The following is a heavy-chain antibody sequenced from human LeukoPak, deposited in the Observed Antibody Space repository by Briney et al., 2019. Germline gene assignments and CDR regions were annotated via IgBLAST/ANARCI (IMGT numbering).Heavy chain of an antibody. D-gene: IGHD2-2*01. Sequence: QPGGSLRLSCTTSGFTFSSFAMNWVRQAPGKGLEWVSTISGSGGTIYYAESVKGRFTISRDSSKNTLYLQMNSLRADDTAVYYCAKAKYQLPWLDWGQGTLVTVSS. CDR1: GFTFSSFA. J-gene: IGHJ4*02. V-gene: IGHV3-23*01. CDR2: ISGSGGTI. CDR3: AKAKYQLPWLD.